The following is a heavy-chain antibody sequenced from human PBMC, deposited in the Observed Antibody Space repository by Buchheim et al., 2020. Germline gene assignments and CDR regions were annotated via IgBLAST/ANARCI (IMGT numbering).Heavy chain of an antibody. CDR2: IIPIFGTA. D-gene: IGHD2-21*01. CDR1: GGTFSSYA. CDR3: AGGLWWQRDHYYYYGMDV. V-gene: IGHV1-69*06. Sequence: QVQLVQSGAEVKKPGSSVKVSCKASGGTFSSYAINWVRQAPGQGLEWMGGIIPIFGTANYAQKFQGRVTITADKSTSTAYMELSSLRSEDTAVYYCAGGLWWQRDHYYYYGMDVWGQGTT. J-gene: IGHJ6*02.